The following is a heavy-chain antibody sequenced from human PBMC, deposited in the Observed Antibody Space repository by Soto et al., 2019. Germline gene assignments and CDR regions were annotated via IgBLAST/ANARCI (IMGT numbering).Heavy chain of an antibody. J-gene: IGHJ4*02. CDR3: AVEYDYVWGSHGYFDY. V-gene: IGHV2-5*02. CDR1: GFSLSTSGVG. D-gene: IGHD3-16*01. CDR2: IYWDDDK. Sequence: SGPTLVNPTQTLTLTCTFSGFSLSTSGVGVGWIRQPPGKALEWLALIYWDDDKRYRPSLKTRLTITKDTSKNQVVLTMTNMDPVDTATYYCAVEYDYVWGSHGYFDYWGQGTLVTVSS.